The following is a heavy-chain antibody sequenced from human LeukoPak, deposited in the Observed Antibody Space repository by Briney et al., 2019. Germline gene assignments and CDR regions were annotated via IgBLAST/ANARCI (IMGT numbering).Heavy chain of an antibody. CDR3: ARIATMVRGVIIALDY. Sequence: GESLKISCKGSGYSFTSYWIGWVRQMPGKGLEWMGIIYPGDSDARYSPSFQGRVTISADKSISTAYLQWSSLKASDTAMYYCARIATMVRGVIIALDYWGQGTLVTVSS. D-gene: IGHD3-10*01. J-gene: IGHJ4*02. CDR2: IYPGDSDA. V-gene: IGHV5-51*01. CDR1: GYSFTSYW.